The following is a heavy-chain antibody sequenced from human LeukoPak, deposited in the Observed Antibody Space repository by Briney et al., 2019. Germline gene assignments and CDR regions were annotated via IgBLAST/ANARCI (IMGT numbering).Heavy chain of an antibody. D-gene: IGHD3-22*01. J-gene: IGHJ4*02. CDR1: GYTFTSYG. CDR2: ISAYNGNT. CDR3: ARLREGMIVVIFDY. V-gene: IGHV1-18*01. Sequence: ASVTVSFMASGYTFTSYGISWVRQAPGQGLEWMGWISAYNGNTNYAQKLQGRVTMTTDTSTSTAYMELRSLRSDDTAVYYCARLREGMIVVIFDYWGQGTLVTVSS.